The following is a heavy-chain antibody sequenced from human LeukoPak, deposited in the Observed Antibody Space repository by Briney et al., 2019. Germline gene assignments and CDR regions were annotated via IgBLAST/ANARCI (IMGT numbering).Heavy chain of an antibody. CDR2: IYHSGST. CDR1: GGSISSGGYS. J-gene: IGHJ6*02. D-gene: IGHD2-15*01. CDR3: ARQGSGGPSEYYYGMDV. V-gene: IGHV4-30-2*01. Sequence: SETLSLTCAVSGGSISSGGYSWSWIRQPPGKGLEWIGYIYHSGSTYYNPSLKSRVTISVDTSKNQFSLKLSSVTAADTAVYYCARQGSGGPSEYYYGMDVWGQGTTVTVSS.